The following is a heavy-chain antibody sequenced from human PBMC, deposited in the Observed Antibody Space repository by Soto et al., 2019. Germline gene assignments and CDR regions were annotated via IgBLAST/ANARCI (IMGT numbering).Heavy chain of an antibody. Sequence: GGSLRLSCAASGFTFSNYGMHWVRQAPGKGLEWVAVIRNDGSNEYYADSVKGRFTISRDNPKHTLYLQMNSLRAEDTAVYYCATGPAGGDTHRSADYWGQGALVTVSS. D-gene: IGHD3-16*01. CDR1: GFTFSNYG. V-gene: IGHV3-30*03. J-gene: IGHJ4*02. CDR3: ATGPAGGDTHRSADY. CDR2: IRNDGSNE.